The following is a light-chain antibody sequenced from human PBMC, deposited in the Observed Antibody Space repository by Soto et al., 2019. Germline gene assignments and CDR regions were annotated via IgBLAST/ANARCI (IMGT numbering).Light chain of an antibody. CDR3: CSYAGSTTFEGV. CDR2: EVS. J-gene: IGLJ3*02. V-gene: IGLV2-23*02. Sequence: QSALTQPASVSGSPGQSITISCTGTSSDVGSYNLVSWYQQHPGKAPKLIIYEVSKRPSGVSNRFSGSKSGNTASLTISGLQAEDEADYYCCSYAGSTTFEGVFGGGTKLTVL. CDR1: SSDVGSYNL.